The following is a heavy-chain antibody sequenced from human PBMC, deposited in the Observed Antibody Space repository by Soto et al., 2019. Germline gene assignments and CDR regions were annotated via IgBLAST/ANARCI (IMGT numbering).Heavy chain of an antibody. D-gene: IGHD3-22*01. J-gene: IGHJ4*02. Sequence: QVQLVESGGGVVQPGRSLRLSCAASGFTFSSYGMHGVRQAPGKGLEWVAVISYDGSNKYYADSVKGRFTISRDNSKNTQYLQMNSLRAEDTAVYYCAKSGSGYYFDYWGQGTLVTVSS. V-gene: IGHV3-30*18. CDR3: AKSGSGYYFDY. CDR1: GFTFSSYG. CDR2: ISYDGSNK.